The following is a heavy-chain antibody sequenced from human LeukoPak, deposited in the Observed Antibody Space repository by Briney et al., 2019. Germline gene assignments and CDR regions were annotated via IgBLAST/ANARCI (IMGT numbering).Heavy chain of an antibody. CDR3: AKSGYSASYNLWNYFDY. V-gene: IGHV3-30*18. Sequence: GRSLRLSCAASGFTFSGYAMHWVRQAPGKGPEWVAVISHDGSKKDYADSVKGRFTISRDNSKNTLYLQMNSLRAEDTSMYYCAKSGYSASYNLWNYFDYWGQGTLVTFSS. CDR1: GFTFSGYA. D-gene: IGHD1-26*01. CDR2: ISHDGSKK. J-gene: IGHJ4*02.